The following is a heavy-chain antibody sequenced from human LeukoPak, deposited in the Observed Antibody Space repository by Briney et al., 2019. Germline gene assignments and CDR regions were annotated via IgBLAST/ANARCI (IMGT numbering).Heavy chain of an antibody. CDR1: GFMFTTYA. CDR2: IVGDGGRT. Sequence: PGGSLRLSCAASGFMFTTYAMSWVRQAPGKGLEWVSAIVGDGGRTYYADSVKGRFTISRDNSKDTALLQMNSLIAKDTAVNYCAKAPRQGEVASPLDYWGQGTLVTVSS. CDR3: AKAPRQGEVASPLDY. D-gene: IGHD5-12*01. V-gene: IGHV3-23*01. J-gene: IGHJ4*02.